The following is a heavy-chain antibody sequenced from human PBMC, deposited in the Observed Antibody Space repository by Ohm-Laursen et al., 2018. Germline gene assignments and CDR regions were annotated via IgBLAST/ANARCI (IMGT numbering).Heavy chain of an antibody. V-gene: IGHV4-59*07. CDR3: ARGGSNWFDP. J-gene: IGHJ5*02. CDR2: VFYDGST. CDR1: GFSISSSY. D-gene: IGHD3-16*01. Sequence: SDTLSLTCTVSGFSISSSYWSWIRQSPGKGLEWIGYVFYDGSTNYSPSLKSRVTISVDTSKNQSSLKLSSVTSADTGVFYCARGGSNWFDPWGQGTLVTVSS.